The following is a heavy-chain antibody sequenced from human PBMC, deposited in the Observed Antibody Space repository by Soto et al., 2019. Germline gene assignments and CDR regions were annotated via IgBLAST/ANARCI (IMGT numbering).Heavy chain of an antibody. CDR2: VSYHGVNE. V-gene: IGHV3-30*18. Sequence: RRSLTLSSPASVFTFTVYGMHWVGQAPSKGLEWGGLVSYHGVNEYYTDSVKGLVTISRDTCKNTLYLQMKSLRAEETAVYYSAKDLLQADAFDIWGQGTMVTVSS. J-gene: IGHJ3*02. D-gene: IGHD2-21*01. CDR1: VFTFTVYG. CDR3: AKDLLQADAFDI.